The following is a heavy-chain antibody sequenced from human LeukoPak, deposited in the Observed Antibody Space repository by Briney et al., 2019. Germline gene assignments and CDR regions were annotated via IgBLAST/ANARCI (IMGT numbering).Heavy chain of an antibody. Sequence: GGSLRLSCAASGLTVSSNYMSWFRQAPGKGLEWVSVIYSGGSTYYADSVKGRFTISSDNSKNTLYLQMNSLRAEDTAVYYCARAEPRYSYGYSFDYWGQGSLVTVSS. CDR1: GLTVSSNY. D-gene: IGHD5-18*01. V-gene: IGHV3-66*01. J-gene: IGHJ4*02. CDR2: IYSGGST. CDR3: ARAEPRYSYGYSFDY.